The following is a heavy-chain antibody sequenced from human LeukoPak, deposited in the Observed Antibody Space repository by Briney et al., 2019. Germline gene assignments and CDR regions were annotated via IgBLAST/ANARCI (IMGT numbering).Heavy chain of an antibody. CDR3: ASTATFDY. V-gene: IGHV3-7*01. J-gene: IGHJ4*02. Sequence: GGSLRLSCAASGFTFSSYWMSWVRQAPGKGLEGVANIKQDGSEEYYVDSVKGRFTISRDNAKNSLHLQMNSLRAEDTAVYYCASTATFDYWGQGTPVTVSS. CDR2: IKQDGSEE. D-gene: IGHD2-21*02. CDR1: GFTFSSYW.